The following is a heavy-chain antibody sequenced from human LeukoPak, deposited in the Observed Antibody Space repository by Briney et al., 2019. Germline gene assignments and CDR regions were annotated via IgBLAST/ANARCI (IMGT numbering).Heavy chain of an antibody. CDR1: GFTVSSNY. D-gene: IGHD6-13*01. J-gene: IGHJ4*02. CDR2: ISYDGSNK. V-gene: IGHV3-30*03. CDR3: ARGAKYSNDEWY. Sequence: GGSLRLSCAASGFTVSSNYMSWVRQAPGKGLEWVAVISYDGSNKYYADSVKGRFTISRDNSKNTLYLQMNSLRAEDTAVYYCARGAKYSNDEWYWGQGTLVTVSS.